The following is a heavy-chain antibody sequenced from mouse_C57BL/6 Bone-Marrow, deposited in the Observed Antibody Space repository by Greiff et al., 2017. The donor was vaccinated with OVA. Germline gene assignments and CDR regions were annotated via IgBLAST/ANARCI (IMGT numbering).Heavy chain of an antibody. Sequence: QVQLQQPGAELVKPGASVKLSCKASGYTFTSYWMHWVKQRPGQGLEWIGMIHPNSGSTNYNEKFKSKATLTVDKSSSTAYMQLSSLTSEDSAVEYCARDEYYGSYYAMDYWGQGTSVTVSS. CDR3: ARDEYYGSYYAMDY. CDR2: IHPNSGST. V-gene: IGHV1-64*01. CDR1: GYTFTSYW. J-gene: IGHJ4*01. D-gene: IGHD1-1*01.